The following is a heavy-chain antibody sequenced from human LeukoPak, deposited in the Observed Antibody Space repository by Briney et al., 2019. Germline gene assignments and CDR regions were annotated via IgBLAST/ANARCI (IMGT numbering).Heavy chain of an antibody. D-gene: IGHD3-22*01. V-gene: IGHV1-2*02. J-gene: IGHJ5*02. CDR3: ARGNRYYYDSSGYYYHWFDP. CDR1: GYTFTGYY. CDR2: INPNSGGT. Sequence: GASVKVSCKASGYTFTGYYMHWVRQAPGQGLEWMGWINPNSGGTNYAQKFQGRVTMTRDTSTSTAYMELSRLRSDDTAVYYCARGNRYYYDSSGYYYHWFDPWGQGTLVTVSS.